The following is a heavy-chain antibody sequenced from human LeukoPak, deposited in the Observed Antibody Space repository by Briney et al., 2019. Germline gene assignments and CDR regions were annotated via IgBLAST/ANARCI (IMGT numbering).Heavy chain of an antibody. V-gene: IGHV3-30*04. CDR2: ISYDGSNK. Sequence: GGSLRLSCAASGFTFSSYAMHWVRQAPGKGLEWVAVISYDGSNKYYADSVKGRFTISRDNSKNTLYLQMNSLRAEDTAVYYCARDPMRYCSSTSCYAFDYWGQGTLVTVSS. CDR1: GFTFSSYA. CDR3: ARDPMRYCSSTSCYAFDY. D-gene: IGHD2-2*01. J-gene: IGHJ4*02.